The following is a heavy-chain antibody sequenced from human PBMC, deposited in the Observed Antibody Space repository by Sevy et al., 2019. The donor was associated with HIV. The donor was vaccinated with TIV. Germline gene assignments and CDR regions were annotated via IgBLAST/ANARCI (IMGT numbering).Heavy chain of an antibody. V-gene: IGHV3-48*01. D-gene: IGHD3-22*01. CDR2: ISSTSETI. Sequence: GGSLRLSCAASGFTFSSYGMNWVRQAPGKGLEWVSYISSTSETIYYAGSVKGRFTISRDNAKNSLYLQMTSLRAEDTAVYYCARDAGGDYYDNSGFYYFIDYWGQGTLVTVSS. CDR1: GFTFSSYG. CDR3: ARDAGGDYYDNSGFYYFIDY. J-gene: IGHJ4*02.